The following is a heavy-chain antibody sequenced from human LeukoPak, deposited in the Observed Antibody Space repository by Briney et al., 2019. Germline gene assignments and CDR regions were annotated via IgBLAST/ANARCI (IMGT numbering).Heavy chain of an antibody. J-gene: IGHJ6*03. CDR3: ATCGSSRNPYYYYYMDV. D-gene: IGHD6-13*01. CDR2: IYTSGST. CDR1: GGSISSYY. V-gene: IGHV4-4*07. Sequence: PSETLSLTCTVSGGSISSYYWSWIRQPAGKGLEWIGRIYTSGSTNYNPSLKSRVTMSVDTSKNQFSLKLSSVTAADTAVYYCATCGSSRNPYYYYYMDVWGQGTMVTVSS.